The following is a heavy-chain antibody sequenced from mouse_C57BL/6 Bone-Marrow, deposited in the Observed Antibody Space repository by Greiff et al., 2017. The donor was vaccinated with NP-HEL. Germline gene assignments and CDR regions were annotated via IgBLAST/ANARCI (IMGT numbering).Heavy chain of an antibody. J-gene: IGHJ4*01. CDR1: GFSLTSYG. CDR2: IWSGGST. V-gene: IGHV2-2*01. D-gene: IGHD2-3*01. Sequence: QVQLKESGPGLVQPSQSLSITCTVSGFSLTSYGVHWVRQSPGKGLEWLGVIWSGGSTDYNAAFISRLSISKDNSKSQVFFKMNSLQADDTAIYYCARKGGYYVVYAMDYWGQGTSVTVSS. CDR3: ARKGGYYVVYAMDY.